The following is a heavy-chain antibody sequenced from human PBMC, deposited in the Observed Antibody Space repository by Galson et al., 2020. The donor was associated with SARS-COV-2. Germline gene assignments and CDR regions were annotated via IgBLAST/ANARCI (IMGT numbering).Heavy chain of an antibody. Sequence: ASVKVSCQASGYTFTSYDINWVLQATGQGLEWKGWMNPNSGTTGYAQKFQGRVTMTRNTSISTAYMELSSLRSEDTAVYYCARSLIILTGYQPMGGWFDPWGQGTLVTVSS. CDR2: MNPNSGTT. CDR1: GYTFTSYD. CDR3: ARSLIILTGYQPMGGWFDP. D-gene: IGHD3-9*01. V-gene: IGHV1-8*02. J-gene: IGHJ5*02.